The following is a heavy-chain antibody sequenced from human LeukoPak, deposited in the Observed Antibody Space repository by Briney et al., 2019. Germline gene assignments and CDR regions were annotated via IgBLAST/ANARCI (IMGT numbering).Heavy chain of an antibody. Sequence: GASVKVSCKASGYTFTSYAMHWVRQAPGQRLEWMGWINAGNGNTKYSQKFQGRVTITRDTSASTAYMELSSLRSEDTAVYYCARDQGSDGAFDIWGQGTMVTASS. V-gene: IGHV1-3*01. CDR3: ARDQGSDGAFDI. D-gene: IGHD6-6*01. CDR2: INAGNGNT. CDR1: GYTFTSYA. J-gene: IGHJ3*02.